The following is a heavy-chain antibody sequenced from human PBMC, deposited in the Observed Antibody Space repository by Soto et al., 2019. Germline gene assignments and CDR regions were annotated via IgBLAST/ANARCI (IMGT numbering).Heavy chain of an antibody. Sequence: LSLTCDVYGGSFSCYYWSWIRQPPGKGLEWIGEINHSGSTNYNPSLKSRVTISVDTSKNQFSLKLSSVTAADTAVYYRASAGRYCSRTSCYIGYYDYYGMDVGGQGTTGT. CDR2: INHSGST. CDR3: ASAGRYCSRTSCYIGYYDYYGMDV. CDR1: GGSFSCYY. V-gene: IGHV4-34*01. J-gene: IGHJ6*02. D-gene: IGHD2-2*02.